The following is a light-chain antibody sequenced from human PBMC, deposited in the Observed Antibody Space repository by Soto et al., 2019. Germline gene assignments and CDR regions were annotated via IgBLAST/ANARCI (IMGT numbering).Light chain of an antibody. CDR1: QTLSIHS. Sequence: EVVLTQSPATLSLSPGEVVTLSCRSSQTLSIHSLDWYKQKPGKAPRLLIYAESTRHKGIPERFNGSGSGTDLALTINRLEPEDFAVYFCQKYDGAPLTCGPGTKVDIK. CDR3: QKYDGAPLT. CDR2: AES. V-gene: IGKV3-20*01. J-gene: IGKJ3*01.